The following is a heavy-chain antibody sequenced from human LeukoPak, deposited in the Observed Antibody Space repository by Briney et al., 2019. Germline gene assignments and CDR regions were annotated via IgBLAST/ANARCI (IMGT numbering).Heavy chain of an antibody. CDR2: IFRDSNT. CDR3: ARDPVGP. V-gene: IGHV3-66*01. Sequence: GGSLRLSCAASGFTVSSKDMSWVRQAPGKGLEWVSAIFRDSNTYYTNSVRGRFTISRDSSKNTLYLQMNSLRAEDTAVYYCARDPVGPWGQGTLVTVSS. J-gene: IGHJ5*02. CDR1: GFTVSSKD.